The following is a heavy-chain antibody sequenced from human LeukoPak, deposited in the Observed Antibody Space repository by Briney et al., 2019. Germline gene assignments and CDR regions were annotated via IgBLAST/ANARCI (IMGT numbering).Heavy chain of an antibody. CDR2: IYYSGST. V-gene: IGHV4-59*01. CDR3: ARDLGYSSSRVENSFDP. D-gene: IGHD6-13*01. J-gene: IGHJ5*02. CDR1: GGSISSYY. Sequence: PSETLSLTCTVSGGSISSYYWSWIRQPPGKGLEWIGYIYYSGSTNYNPSLKSRVTISVDTSKNQFSLKLSSVTAADTAVYYCARDLGYSSSRVENSFDPWGQGTLVTVSS.